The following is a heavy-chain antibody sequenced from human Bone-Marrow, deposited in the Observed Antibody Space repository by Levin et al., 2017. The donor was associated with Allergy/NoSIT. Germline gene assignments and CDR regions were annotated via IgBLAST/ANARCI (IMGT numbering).Heavy chain of an antibody. CDR1: GILFSSYD. Sequence: GGSLRLSCAASGILFSSYDMNWVRQAPGKGLEWVSSISAGGNYIYYADSVKGRFTISRDNAKNSLFLQVNSLRAEDTAVYYCASWAMYHYDRSAFDYFYYAMDVWGQGTTVTVSS. CDR3: ASWAMYHYDRSAFDYFYYAMDV. D-gene: IGHD3-22*01. CDR2: ISAGGNYI. J-gene: IGHJ6*02. V-gene: IGHV3-21*01.